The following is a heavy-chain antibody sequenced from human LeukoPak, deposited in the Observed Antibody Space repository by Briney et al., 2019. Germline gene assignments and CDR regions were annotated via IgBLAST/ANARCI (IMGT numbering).Heavy chain of an antibody. CDR3: ARGILRRNNWFDP. CDR1: GGSFSGYY. CDR2: IYYSGST. D-gene: IGHD3-9*01. J-gene: IGHJ5*02. V-gene: IGHV4-30-4*01. Sequence: KPSETLSLTCAVYGGSFSGYYWSWIRQPPGKGLEWIGYIYYSGSTYYNPSLKSRVTISVDTSKNQFSLKLSSVTAADTAVYYCARGILRRNNWFDPWGQGTLVTVSS.